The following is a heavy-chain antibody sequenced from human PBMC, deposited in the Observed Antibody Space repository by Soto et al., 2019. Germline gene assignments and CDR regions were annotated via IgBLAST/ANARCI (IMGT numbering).Heavy chain of an antibody. D-gene: IGHD3-10*01. J-gene: IGHJ4*02. CDR2: ISYDGSNK. Sequence: QVQLVESGGGVVQPGRSLRLSCAASGFTFSSYGVHWVRQDPGKVLEWVAVISYDGSNKYYADSVKGRFTISRDNSKNTLYLQMNRLRAEDTAVYYCAKGLLWFGEFLSSFVYWGQGTLVTVSS. V-gene: IGHV3-30*18. CDR1: GFTFSSYG. CDR3: AKGLLWFGEFLSSFVY.